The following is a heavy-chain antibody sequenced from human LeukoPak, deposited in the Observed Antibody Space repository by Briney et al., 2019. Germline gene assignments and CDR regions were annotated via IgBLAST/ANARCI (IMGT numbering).Heavy chain of an antibody. J-gene: IGHJ1*01. CDR1: GGSISSGGYY. Sequence: TSETLSLTCTVSGGSISSGGYYWSWIRQHPGKGLEWIGYIYYSGSTYYNPSLKSRVTISVDTSKNQFSLKLSSVTAADTAVYYCARGANYYGSGSFGHWGQGTLVPVSS. CDR2: IYYSGST. CDR3: ARGANYYGSGSFGH. V-gene: IGHV4-31*03. D-gene: IGHD3-10*01.